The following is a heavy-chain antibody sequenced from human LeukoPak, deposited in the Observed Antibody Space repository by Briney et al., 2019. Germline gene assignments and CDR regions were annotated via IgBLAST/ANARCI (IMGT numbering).Heavy chain of an antibody. J-gene: IGHJ6*02. CDR2: IYYSGST. CDR1: GGSISSYC. V-gene: IGHV4-59*01. D-gene: IGHD4-17*01. Sequence: SETLSLTCTVSGGSISSYCWSWIRQPPGKGLEWIGYIYYSGSTNYNPSLKSRVTISVDTSKNQFSLKLSSVTAADTAVYYCARHDYGDYNYYGMDVWGQGTTVTVSS. CDR3: ARHDYGDYNYYGMDV.